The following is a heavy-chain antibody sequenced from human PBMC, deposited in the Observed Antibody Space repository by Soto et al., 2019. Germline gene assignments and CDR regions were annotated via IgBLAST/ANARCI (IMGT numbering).Heavy chain of an antibody. D-gene: IGHD6-6*01. CDR2: ISSSSSYI. V-gene: IGHV3-21*01. CDR1: GFTFSSYS. CDR3: ARDLDSSSSPGHYYYGMDV. Sequence: GGSLRLSCAAPGFTFSSYSMNWVRQAPGKGLDWVSSISSSSSYIYYADSVKGRFTISRDNAKNSLYLQMNSLRAEDTAVYYCARDLDSSSSPGHYYYGMDVWGQGTTVTVSS. J-gene: IGHJ6*02.